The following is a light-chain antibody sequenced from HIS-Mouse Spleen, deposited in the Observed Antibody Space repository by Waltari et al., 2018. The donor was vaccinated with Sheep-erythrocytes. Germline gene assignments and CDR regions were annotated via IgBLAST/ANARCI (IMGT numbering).Light chain of an antibody. V-gene: IGLV3-1*01. J-gene: IGLJ2*01. CDR3: QAWDSSTVV. CDR1: KLGDKY. CDR2: HDS. Sequence: SYELTQPPSVSVSPGQTASITCSGDKLGDKYACWYHQKPGQSPVLVIYHDSKRPSGIPERFSGSNSGTTATLTISGTQAMDEADYYCQAWDSSTVVFGGGTKLTVL.